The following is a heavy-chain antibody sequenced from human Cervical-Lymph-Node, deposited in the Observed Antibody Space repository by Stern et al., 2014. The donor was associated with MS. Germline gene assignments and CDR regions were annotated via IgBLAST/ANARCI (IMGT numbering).Heavy chain of an antibody. CDR1: GFSFTGHT. J-gene: IGHJ4*02. CDR3: AREDYRNYSPHIDY. Sequence: MQLVESGGGVVQPGRSLRLSCAASGFSFTGHTMHWVRQAPGKGLEWVTSLSYDGSKKQYAGSVKGRFTISRDTSKNTLYLQMNSLRVEDTALYYCAREDYRNYSPHIDYWGQGTLVTVSS. CDR2: LSYDGSKK. V-gene: IGHV3-30-3*01. D-gene: IGHD4-11*01.